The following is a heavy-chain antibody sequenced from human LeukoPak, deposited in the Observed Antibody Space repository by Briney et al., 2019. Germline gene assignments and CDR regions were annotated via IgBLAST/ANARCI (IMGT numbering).Heavy chain of an antibody. V-gene: IGHV3-23*01. J-gene: IGHJ4*02. Sequence: GGSLRLSCAASGFTFNIYAMTWVRQAPGKGLEWVSAIGGSGGKKYYADSVKGRFTISRDNSKNTLYLQMNSLRAEDTAVYYCAKDRTQQPYGIFDYWGQGTLVTVSS. CDR3: AKDRTQQPYGIFDY. D-gene: IGHD6-13*01. CDR1: GFTFNIYA. CDR2: IGGSGGKK.